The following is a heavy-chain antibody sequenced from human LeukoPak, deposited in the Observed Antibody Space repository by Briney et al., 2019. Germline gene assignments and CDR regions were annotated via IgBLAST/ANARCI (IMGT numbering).Heavy chain of an antibody. D-gene: IGHD1-26*01. J-gene: IGHJ4*02. CDR1: GFTFSSYA. V-gene: IGHV3-30-3*01. CDR2: ISYDGSNK. CDR3: AKEWGLGAHQPFDY. Sequence: GGSLRLSCAASGFTFSSYAMHWVRQAPGKGLEWVAVISYDGSNKYYADSVKGRFTISRDNSKNTLYVQMNSLRAEDTAVYYCAKEWGLGAHQPFDYWGQGTLVTVSS.